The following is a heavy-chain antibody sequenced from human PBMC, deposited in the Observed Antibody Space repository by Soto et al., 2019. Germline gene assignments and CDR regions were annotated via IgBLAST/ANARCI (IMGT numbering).Heavy chain of an antibody. CDR1: GGTFSSYA. J-gene: IGHJ6*02. Sequence: ASVKVSCKASGGTFSSYAISWVRQAPGQGLEWMGGIIPIFGTANYAQKFQGRVTITADKSTSTAYMELSSLRSEDTAVYYCASYSGSYYIDYYYYGMDVWGQVTTVTVSS. CDR3: ASYSGSYYIDYYYYGMDV. D-gene: IGHD1-26*01. V-gene: IGHV1-69*06. CDR2: IIPIFGTA.